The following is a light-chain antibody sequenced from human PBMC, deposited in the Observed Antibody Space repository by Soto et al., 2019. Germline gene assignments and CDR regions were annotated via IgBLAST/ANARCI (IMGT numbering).Light chain of an antibody. CDR1: TSNIGSNS. CDR3: GTRDSTSTFVV. Sequence: QSVLTQPPSVSAAPGQRVTISCSGSTSNIGSNSVSWYQQFPGQTPRLLIYDNYERPSGIPDRFSASKTGTSATLGITGLQAGDEADYFCGTRDSTSTFVVFGGGTKVTV. V-gene: IGLV1-51*01. CDR2: DNY. J-gene: IGLJ2*01.